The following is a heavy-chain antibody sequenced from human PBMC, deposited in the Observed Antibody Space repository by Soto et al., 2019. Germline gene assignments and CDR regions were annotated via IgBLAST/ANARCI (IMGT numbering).Heavy chain of an antibody. V-gene: IGHV3-23*01. CDR3: AKGPGGSYLNWFDP. CDR2: ISGSGGST. J-gene: IGHJ5*02. CDR1: GLNFSSYA. Sequence: GGSLRHSCAASGLNFSSYAMSWVRQAPGKGLEWVSAISGSGGSTYYADSVKGRFTISRDNSKNTLYLQMNSLRAEDTAVYYCAKGPGGSYLNWFDPWGQGTLVTVSS. D-gene: IGHD2-15*01.